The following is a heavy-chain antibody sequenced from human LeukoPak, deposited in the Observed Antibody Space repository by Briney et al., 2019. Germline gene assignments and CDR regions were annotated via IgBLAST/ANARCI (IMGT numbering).Heavy chain of an antibody. Sequence: PGGSLRLSCAASGFTFSSYAMSWVRQAPGKGLEWVSAISGSGGSTYYADSVKGRFTISRDNSKNTLYLQMNSLRAEDTAVYYCAKGLTTVTPYYYYGMDVWGQGTTVTVSS. CDR1: GFTFSSYA. CDR3: AKGLTTVTPYYYYGMDV. D-gene: IGHD4-17*01. V-gene: IGHV3-23*01. J-gene: IGHJ6*02. CDR2: ISGSGGST.